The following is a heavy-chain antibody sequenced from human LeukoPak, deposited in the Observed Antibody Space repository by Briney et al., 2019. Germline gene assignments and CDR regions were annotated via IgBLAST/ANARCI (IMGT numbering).Heavy chain of an antibody. CDR2: ISSSSSTI. V-gene: IGHV3-48*02. Sequence: PGGSLRLSCAASGFTFSSYSMNWVRPAPGKGLEWVSYISSSSSTIYYADSVKDRFTISRDNAKNSLYLQMNSLRDEDTAVYYCARVATSRYDILTGYYTGARTLDYWGQGTLVTVSS. CDR1: GFTFSSYS. J-gene: IGHJ4*02. D-gene: IGHD3-9*01. CDR3: ARVATSRYDILTGYYTGARTLDY.